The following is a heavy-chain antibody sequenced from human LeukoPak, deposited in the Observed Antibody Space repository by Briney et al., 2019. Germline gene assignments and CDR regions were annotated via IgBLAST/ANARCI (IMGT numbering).Heavy chain of an antibody. D-gene: IGHD6-19*01. CDR2: IWYDGSNK. Sequence: GRSLRLSCAASGFTFSGHGMHWVRQAPGKGLEWVAVIWYDGSNKYYADSVKGRFTISRDNSENTLYLQMNSPRAEDTAVYYCARYTTGWFLDYWGQGTLVTVSS. CDR3: ARYTTGWFLDY. J-gene: IGHJ4*02. V-gene: IGHV3-33*01. CDR1: GFTFSGHG.